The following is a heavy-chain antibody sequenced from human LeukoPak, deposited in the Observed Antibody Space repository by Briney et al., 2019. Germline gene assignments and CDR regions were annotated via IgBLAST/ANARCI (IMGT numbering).Heavy chain of an antibody. CDR1: GGSFSGYY. D-gene: IGHD2-15*01. V-gene: IGHV4-34*01. Sequence: SETLSLTCAVYGGSFSGYYWSWIRQPPGKGLEWIGEINHSGSTNYNPSLKSRVTISVDTSKNQFSLKLSSVTAADTAVYYCARHIASSGYFDLWGRRTLVTVSS. CDR2: INHSGST. J-gene: IGHJ2*01. CDR3: ARHIASSGYFDL.